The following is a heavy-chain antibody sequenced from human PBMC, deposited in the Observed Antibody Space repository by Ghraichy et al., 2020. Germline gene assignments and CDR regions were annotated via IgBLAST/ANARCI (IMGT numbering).Heavy chain of an antibody. CDR2: IYTSGST. CDR1: GGSISSYY. V-gene: IGHV4-4*07. CDR3: ASYYDFWSGFGVPDYAEYFQH. D-gene: IGHD3-3*01. Sequence: SETLSLTCTVSGGSISSYYWSWIRQPAGKGLEWIGRIYTSGSTNYNPSLKSRVTMSVDTSKNQFSLKLSSVTAADTAVYYCASYYDFWSGFGVPDYAEYFQHWGQGTLVTVSS. J-gene: IGHJ1*01.